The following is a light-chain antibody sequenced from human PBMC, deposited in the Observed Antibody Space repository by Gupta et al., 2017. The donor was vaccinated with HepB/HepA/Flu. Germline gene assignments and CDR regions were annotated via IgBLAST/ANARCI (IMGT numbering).Light chain of an antibody. CDR3: CSYAGSYTYV. CDR2: DVS. CDR1: SSDVGGYNY. Sequence: QSALTQPRSVSGSPEQPVTISCSGTSSDVGGYNYVSWYQQHPGKAPKLMIYDVSKRPSGVPDRFSGSKSGNTASLSISWLQAEDEADYYCCSYAGSYTYVFGTGTSVIVL. V-gene: IGLV2-11*01. J-gene: IGLJ1*01.